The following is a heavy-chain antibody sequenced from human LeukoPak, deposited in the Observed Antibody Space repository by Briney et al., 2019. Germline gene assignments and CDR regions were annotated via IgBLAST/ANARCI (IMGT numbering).Heavy chain of an antibody. CDR1: GFTFSSYG. J-gene: IGHJ4*02. V-gene: IGHV3-33*06. CDR3: AKNGWLRSSGLWGDY. Sequence: HSGGSLRLSCAASGFTFSSYGMHWVRQAPGKGLEWVAVIWYDGSNKYYADSVKGRFTISRDNSKNTLYLQMNSLRAEDTAVYYCAKNGWLRSSGLWGDYWGQGALVTVSS. D-gene: IGHD5-12*01. CDR2: IWYDGSNK.